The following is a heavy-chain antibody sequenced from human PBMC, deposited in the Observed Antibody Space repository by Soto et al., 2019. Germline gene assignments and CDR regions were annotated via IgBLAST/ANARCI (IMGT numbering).Heavy chain of an antibody. CDR2: IYYSGST. Sequence: QLLESGPGLVKPSETLSLTCTVSGGSISSSSYYWGWIRQPPGKGLEWIGSIYYSGSTYYNPSLKSRVTISVDTSKNQFSLKLSSVTAADTAVNYCARHSPLYGDYAPYYFDYWGQGTLVTVSS. J-gene: IGHJ4*02. D-gene: IGHD4-17*01. CDR3: ARHSPLYGDYAPYYFDY. CDR1: GGSISSSSYY. V-gene: IGHV4-39*01.